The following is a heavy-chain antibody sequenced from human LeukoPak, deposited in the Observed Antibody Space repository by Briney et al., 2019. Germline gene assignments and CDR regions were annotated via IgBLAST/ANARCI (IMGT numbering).Heavy chain of an antibody. CDR1: GGSFSGYY. D-gene: IGHD3-3*01. V-gene: IGHV4-34*01. CDR2: INPSGST. Sequence: ASETLSLTCAVYGGSFSGYYWIWIRQSPGKGLEWIGEINPSGSTSYNASLKSRVTLSVDMSKNQFSLKLSSVTAADTAVYYCARGGPGYYGFLWGQGTLVTVSS. J-gene: IGHJ4*02. CDR3: ARGGPGYYGFL.